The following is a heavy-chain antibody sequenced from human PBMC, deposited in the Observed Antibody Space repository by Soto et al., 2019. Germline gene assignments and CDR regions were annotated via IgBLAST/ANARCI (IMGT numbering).Heavy chain of an antibody. CDR1: GFTFNSYT. Sequence: EVQLVGSGGGLVKPGGSLRLSCASSGFTFNSYTMNWVRQAPGKGLEWVASISSTGSYIYYGDSVKGRFTISRDSAENSVFLQMNSLRAEDTAVYYCARGDWFDPWGQGTLVTVSS. CDR3: ARGDWFDP. J-gene: IGHJ5*02. V-gene: IGHV3-21*01. CDR2: ISSTGSYI.